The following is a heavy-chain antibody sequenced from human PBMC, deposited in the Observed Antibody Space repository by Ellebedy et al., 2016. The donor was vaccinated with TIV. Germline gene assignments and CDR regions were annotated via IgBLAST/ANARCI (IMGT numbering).Heavy chain of an antibody. CDR1: GETLGDHY. Sequence: MPSETLSLTCVVHGETLGDHYWSWIRQSPGKGLEWIGEINHSGSTNYNPALKSRVTLSVDTFKSQFSLKLNSVTAADTAMYYCARDHHNTGYSSSWYWFDPWGQGTLVTVSS. D-gene: IGHD6-13*01. J-gene: IGHJ5*02. V-gene: IGHV4-34*01. CDR3: ARDHHNTGYSSSWYWFDP. CDR2: INHSGST.